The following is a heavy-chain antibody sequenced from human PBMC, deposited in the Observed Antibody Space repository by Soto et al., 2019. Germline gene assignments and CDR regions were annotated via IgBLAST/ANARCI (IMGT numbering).Heavy chain of an antibody. D-gene: IGHD2-2*01. J-gene: IGHJ6*02. V-gene: IGHV3-48*01. CDR2: ISSSSSTI. CDR3: ARDYVGAYCSSTSCYSDYYYGMYV. CDR1: GFTFSSYS. Sequence: HPGGSLRLSCAASGFTFSSYSMNWVRQAPGKGLEWVSYISSSSSTIYYADSVKGRFTISRDNAKNSLYLQMNSLRAEDTAVYYYARDYVGAYCSSTSCYSDYYYGMYVWGQGTTVTVSS.